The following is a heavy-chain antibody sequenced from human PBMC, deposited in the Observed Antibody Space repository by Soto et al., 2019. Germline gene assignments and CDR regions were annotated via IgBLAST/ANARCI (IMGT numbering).Heavy chain of an antibody. CDR2: IDYNEINQ. CDR3: ARDFCPVPTCYDL. Sequence: SLRLSCVTSVFTFSNYGMHWFRHAPGKGLEWVACIDYNEINQYYIDPVKGRFTISRDQSKNTLYLQMNSLRAEDTAVYYCARDFCPVPTCYDLWGQGVLVTVSS. D-gene: IGHD2-2*01. V-gene: IGHV3-33*01. CDR1: VFTFSNYG. J-gene: IGHJ4*02.